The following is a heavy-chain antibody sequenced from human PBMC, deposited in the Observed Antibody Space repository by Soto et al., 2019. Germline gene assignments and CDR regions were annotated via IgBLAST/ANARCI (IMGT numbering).Heavy chain of an antibody. V-gene: IGHV3-23*01. CDR1: GFRFWTYS. Sequence: EVKLLESGGGLVQPGESLRLSCAASGFRFWTYSMSWVRQAPGKGLEWVSGISGDGSATSYADSLKGRFTVSRDNSKDTLFLQMNTLRVEDTAVYYCPKTRLYDNNDYHRDGFDVWGPGTAVTVS. CDR2: ISGDGSAT. J-gene: IGHJ3*01. CDR3: PKTRLYDNNDYHRDGFDV. D-gene: IGHD5-12*01.